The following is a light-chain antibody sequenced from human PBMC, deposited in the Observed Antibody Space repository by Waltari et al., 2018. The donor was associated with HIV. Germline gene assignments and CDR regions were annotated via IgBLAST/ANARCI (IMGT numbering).Light chain of an antibody. V-gene: IGKV4-1*01. Sequence: DIVMTQSPDSLAVSLGERATINCTSSQSVLYSSNNKNYLAWYQQKSGQPPKLLISWASTRESGVPDRFSGSGSGTDFTLTISSLQAEDVAVYYCQQHYDSPITFGQGTRLEIK. J-gene: IGKJ5*01. CDR1: QSVLYSSNNKNY. CDR3: QQHYDSPIT. CDR2: WAS.